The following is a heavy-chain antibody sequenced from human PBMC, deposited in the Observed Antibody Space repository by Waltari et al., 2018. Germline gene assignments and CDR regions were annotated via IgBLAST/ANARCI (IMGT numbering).Heavy chain of an antibody. CDR1: GGAISSSSYY. D-gene: IGHD4-17*01. J-gene: IGHJ4*02. V-gene: IGHV4-39*01. CDR2: FFYSGST. CDR3: ARRYGDYVDAYF. Sequence: QLQLQESGPGLVKPSETLSLTCTVSGGAISSSSYYWGWMRQAPGKGLEWIGSFFYSGSTYYSPSLRSRVTISVDASKNQFSLRLSSVTAADTAVYYCARRYGDYVDAYFWGQGTLVTVSS.